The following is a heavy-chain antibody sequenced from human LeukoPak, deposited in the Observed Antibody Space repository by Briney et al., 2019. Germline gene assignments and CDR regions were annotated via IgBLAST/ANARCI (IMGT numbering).Heavy chain of an antibody. D-gene: IGHD3-10*01. CDR1: GGSISSGSYY. V-gene: IGHV4-61*02. CDR3: AGYSPGYYYYMDV. Sequence: PSQTLSLTCTVSGGSISSGSYYWSWIRQPAGKGLEWIGRIYTSGSTNYNPSLKSRVTISVDTSKNQFSLRLSSVAAADTAVYYCAGYSPGYYYYMDVWGKGTTVTVSS. CDR2: IYTSGST. J-gene: IGHJ6*03.